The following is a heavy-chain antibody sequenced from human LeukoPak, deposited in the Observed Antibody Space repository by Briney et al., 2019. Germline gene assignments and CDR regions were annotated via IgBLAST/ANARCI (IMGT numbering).Heavy chain of an antibody. V-gene: IGHV3-7*01. CDR1: GFTFSSYW. J-gene: IGHJ3*02. D-gene: IGHD3-22*01. CDR3: ASHGITMIVVAPDDAFDI. Sequence: GGSLRLSCAASGFTFSSYWTSWVRQAPGKGLEWVANIKQDGSEKYYVDSVKGRFTISRDNAKNSLYLQMNSLRAEDTAVYYCASHGITMIVVAPDDAFDIWGQGTMVTVSS. CDR2: IKQDGSEK.